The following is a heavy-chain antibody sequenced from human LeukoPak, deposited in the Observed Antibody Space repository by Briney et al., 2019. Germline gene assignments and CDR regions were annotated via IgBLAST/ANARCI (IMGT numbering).Heavy chain of an antibody. V-gene: IGHV3-7*03. D-gene: IGHD3-16*01. J-gene: IGHJ6*02. Sequence: GGSLRLSCAASGFTFSSYWMNWARQAPGKGLEWVASINHNGNVNYYVDSVKGRFTISRDNAKNSLYRQMSNLRAEDTAVYFCARGGGLDVWGQGATVTVSS. CDR2: INHNGNVN. CDR1: GFTFSSYW. CDR3: ARGGGLDV.